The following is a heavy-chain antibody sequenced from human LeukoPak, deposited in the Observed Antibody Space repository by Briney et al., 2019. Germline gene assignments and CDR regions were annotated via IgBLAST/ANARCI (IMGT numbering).Heavy chain of an antibody. CDR3: AKGNRTPYYYDSSGYKGFGY. CDR1: GFTFTRYW. D-gene: IGHD3-22*01. Sequence: PGGSLRLSCAASGFTFTRYWMSWVRQAPGKGLEWVANINENGSEKKYLDSVKGRFTISRDNSKNTLYLQMNSLRAEDTAVYYCAKGNRTPYYYDSSGYKGFGYWGQGTLVTVSS. V-gene: IGHV3-7*03. J-gene: IGHJ4*02. CDR2: INENGSEK.